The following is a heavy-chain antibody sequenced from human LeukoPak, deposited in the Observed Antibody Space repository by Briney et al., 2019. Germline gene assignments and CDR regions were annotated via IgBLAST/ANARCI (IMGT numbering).Heavy chain of an antibody. CDR3: ARVTHAFDI. V-gene: IGHV4-61*09. CDR1: GGSISSGSYY. D-gene: IGHD4-23*01. J-gene: IGHJ3*02. CDR2: IYTSGST. Sequence: PSETLSLTCIVAGGSISSGSYYWRWLRQPAGKGLEWIGHIYTSGSTNYYPSLNSRVTISVDTSKNQFSLKLSSVTAADTAVYYCARVTHAFDIWGQGTMVTVSS.